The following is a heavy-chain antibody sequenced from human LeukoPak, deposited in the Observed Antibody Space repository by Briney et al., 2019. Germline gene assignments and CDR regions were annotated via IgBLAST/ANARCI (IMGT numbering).Heavy chain of an antibody. CDR2: ISSSSSYI. CDR3: ARDHGSYYDFWSGYSIFDY. CDR1: GYTFSSYS. J-gene: IGHJ4*02. Sequence: GGSLRLSCAASGYTFSSYSMNWVRQAPGKGLEWVSSISSSSSYIYYADSVKSRFTISRDNAKNSLYLQMNSLRAEDTAVYYCARDHGSYYDFWSGYSIFDYWGQGTLVTVSS. V-gene: IGHV3-21*01. D-gene: IGHD3-3*01.